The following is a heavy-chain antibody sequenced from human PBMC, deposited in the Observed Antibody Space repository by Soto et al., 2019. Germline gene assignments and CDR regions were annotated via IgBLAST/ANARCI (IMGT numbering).Heavy chain of an antibody. CDR1: GYNFFDYG. J-gene: IGHJ1*01. D-gene: IGHD1-1*01. Sequence: QIQLVQSGAEVKKPGASVKVSCKASGYNFFDYGVSWVRQAPGQGLGWMGWVSPKSGNTDYARKVQGRVTMTTDISTSTAYMDLRGLISADTGVYYCARGRTVSSIGPLLVWGQGTLVSVSS. V-gene: IGHV1-18*01. CDR2: VSPKSGNT. CDR3: ARGRTVSSIGPLLV.